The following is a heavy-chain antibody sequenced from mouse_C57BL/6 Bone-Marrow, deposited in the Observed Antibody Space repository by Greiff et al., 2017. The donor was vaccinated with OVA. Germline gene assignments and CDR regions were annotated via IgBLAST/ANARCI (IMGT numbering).Heavy chain of an antibody. Sequence: EVKLVESEGGLVQPGSSMKLSCTASGFTFSDYYMAWVRQVPEKGLEWVANINSDGSSTYYLDSLKSRFIISRDNAKNILYLQMSSLKSEDTATYYCARDQGDGYYFDYWGQGTTLTVSS. D-gene: IGHD2-3*01. CDR2: INSDGSST. CDR1: GFTFSDYY. V-gene: IGHV5-16*01. J-gene: IGHJ2*01. CDR3: ARDQGDGYYFDY.